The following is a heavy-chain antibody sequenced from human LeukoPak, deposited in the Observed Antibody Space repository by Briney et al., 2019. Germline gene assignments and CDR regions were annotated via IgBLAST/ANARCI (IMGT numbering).Heavy chain of an antibody. Sequence: KPGESLRLSCAASGFSLRNLAVHWIRQAPGKGAEWVSASGRTYSKYYADSMEGRVAVSRDSSKNSVFLEIDRLKVGDTAVYYCAVQVRYGEMTDPGYWGQGTPVAVSS. D-gene: IGHD3-10*01. J-gene: IGHJ4*02. CDR1: GFSLRNLA. V-gene: IGHV3-69-1*01. CDR3: AVQVRYGEMTDPGY. CDR2: SGRTYSK.